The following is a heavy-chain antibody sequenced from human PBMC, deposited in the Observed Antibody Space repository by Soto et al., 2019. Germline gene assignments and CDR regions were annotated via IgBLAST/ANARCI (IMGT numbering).Heavy chain of an antibody. V-gene: IGHV1-69*02. J-gene: IGHJ4*02. CDR2: IIPILGIA. Sequence: QVQLVQSGAEVKKAGFSVKVSCKASGGTLSSYTINWVRQAPGQGLEWMGRIIPILGIANYAQKFQGRVTITVDKSTSTPSMELSSLRAEDTAVYYCASGAIGSGSYDFDHCGQGTLVTVSS. CDR3: ASGAIGSGSYDFDH. CDR1: GGTLSSYT. D-gene: IGHD3-10*01.